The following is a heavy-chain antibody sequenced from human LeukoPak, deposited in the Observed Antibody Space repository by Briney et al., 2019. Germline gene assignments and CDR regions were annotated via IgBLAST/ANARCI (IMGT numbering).Heavy chain of an antibody. D-gene: IGHD6-19*01. CDR2: IRYDGSNK. CDR1: GFTVSSNY. Sequence: GGSLRLSCAASGFTVSSNYMSWVRQAPGKGLEWVAFIRYDGSNKYYADSVKGRFTISRDNSKNTLYLQMNSLRAEDTAVYYCAKELAVAGALDHWGQGTLVTVSS. J-gene: IGHJ1*01. V-gene: IGHV3-30*02. CDR3: AKELAVAGALDH.